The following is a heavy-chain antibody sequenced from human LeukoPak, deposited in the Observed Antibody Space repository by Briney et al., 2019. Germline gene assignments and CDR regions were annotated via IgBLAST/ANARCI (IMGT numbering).Heavy chain of an antibody. D-gene: IGHD4-17*01. V-gene: IGHV3-7*01. J-gene: IGHJ4*02. CDR2: IKQDGSEK. CDR3: ARVYGDYAFSY. Sequence: GGSLRLSCAASGFTFSSYWTSWVRQAPGKGLEWVANIKQDGSEKYYVDSVKGRFTISRDNAKNSLYLQMNSLRAEDTAVYYCARVYGDYAFSYWGQGTLVTVSS. CDR1: GFTFSSYW.